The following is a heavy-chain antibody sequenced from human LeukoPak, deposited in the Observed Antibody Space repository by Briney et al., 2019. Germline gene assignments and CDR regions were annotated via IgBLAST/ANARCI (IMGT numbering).Heavy chain of an antibody. D-gene: IGHD6-19*01. CDR2: IYYSGST. J-gene: IGHJ2*01. CDR3: ARYSSGWYGNWYFDL. Sequence: SETLSLTCTVSGGSISSSSYYWGWIRQPPGKGLEWIGSIYYSGSTYYNPSLKSRVTISVDTSKNQFSLKLSSVTAADTAVYYCARYSSGWYGNWYFDLWGRGTLVAVSS. V-gene: IGHV4-39*01. CDR1: GGSISSSSYY.